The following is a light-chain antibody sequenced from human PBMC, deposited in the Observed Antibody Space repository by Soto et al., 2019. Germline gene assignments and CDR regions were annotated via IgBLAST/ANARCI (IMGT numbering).Light chain of an antibody. J-gene: IGKJ1*01. CDR2: RAS. CDR3: QQYNSSPWT. Sequence: DIQMTQSPSTLSASVGDRVTITCRASQSISTWLAWYQQKPGLAPKLLIYRASRLESGVPSTFSASGSETEFTLTVTSLQPDDFATYYCQQYNSSPWTFGQGTKVEIK. V-gene: IGKV1-5*03. CDR1: QSISTW.